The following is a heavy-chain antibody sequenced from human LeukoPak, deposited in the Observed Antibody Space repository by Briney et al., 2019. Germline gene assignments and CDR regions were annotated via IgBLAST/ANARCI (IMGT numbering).Heavy chain of an antibody. CDR2: IYSGGST. V-gene: IGHV3-66*01. CDR1: GFTVSSNY. J-gene: IGHJ3*02. D-gene: IGHD6-13*01. Sequence: GGSLRLSCAASGFTVSSNYMSWVRQAPGKGLEWVPVIYSGGSTYYADSVKGRFTISRDNSKNTLYLQMNSLRAEDTAVYYCARDAAAAGRADAFDIWGQGTMVTVSS. CDR3: ARDAAAAGRADAFDI.